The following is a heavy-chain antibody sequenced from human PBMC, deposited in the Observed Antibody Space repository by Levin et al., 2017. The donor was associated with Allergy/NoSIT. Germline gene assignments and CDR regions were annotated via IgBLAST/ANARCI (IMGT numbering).Heavy chain of an antibody. D-gene: IGHD6-13*01. CDR3: AKAGSSWYIEIDH. Sequence: GESLKISCAASGFTFSTYAMSWVRQAPGKGLEWVSVISAGGGNTNYAEFVKGRFTISRDNFKDTLYLQMNSLTAEDTVVYYCAKAGSSWYIEIDHWGQGTLVTVSS. CDR2: ISAGGGNT. J-gene: IGHJ4*02. CDR1: GFTFSTYA. V-gene: IGHV3-23*01.